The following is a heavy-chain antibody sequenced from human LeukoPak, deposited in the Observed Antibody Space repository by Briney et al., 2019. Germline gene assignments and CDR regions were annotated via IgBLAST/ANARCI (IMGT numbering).Heavy chain of an antibody. CDR3: ARAPCSGNSCYSVDY. Sequence: GGSLRLSCAASGFTFSTYGMHWVRQAPDKGLEWVAVIWYDGSNKYYADSVKGRFTISRDNSKNTLYLQMNSLRAEDTAVYYCARAPCSGNSCYSVDYWGQGTLVTVSS. D-gene: IGHD2-15*01. V-gene: IGHV3-33*01. CDR1: GFTFSTYG. J-gene: IGHJ4*02. CDR2: IWYDGSNK.